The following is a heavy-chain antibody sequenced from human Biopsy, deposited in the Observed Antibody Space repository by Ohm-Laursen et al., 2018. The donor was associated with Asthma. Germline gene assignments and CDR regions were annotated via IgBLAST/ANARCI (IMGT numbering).Heavy chain of an antibody. J-gene: IGHJ6*02. D-gene: IGHD5-24*01. V-gene: IGHV3-53*01. CDR3: ARISRLGYNSLDYGMDV. Sequence: GSLRLSCAAAGFTVSRDHMFWVRQAPGKGLEWVSVIYSGGTSHTADSVRGRFTISRDFSKNTLHLQMHSLRVEDTAVYYCARISRLGYNSLDYGMDVWGQGTTVTVSS. CDR2: IYSGGTS. CDR1: GFTVSRDH.